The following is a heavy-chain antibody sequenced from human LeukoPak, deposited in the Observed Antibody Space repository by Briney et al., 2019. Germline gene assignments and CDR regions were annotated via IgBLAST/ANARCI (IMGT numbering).Heavy chain of an antibody. D-gene: IGHD3-16*01. V-gene: IGHV3-7*04. Sequence: GGSLRLSCATSGFTFSSYWMIWVRQAPGKGLQWVANIKEDGSAKYYLDSVQGRFIISRNNAKNSLYVQMHSLRVEDTAVYYCARESLLGGIDYWGQGGLVTVSS. CDR1: GFTFSSYW. J-gene: IGHJ4*02. CDR3: ARESLLGGIDY. CDR2: IKEDGSAK.